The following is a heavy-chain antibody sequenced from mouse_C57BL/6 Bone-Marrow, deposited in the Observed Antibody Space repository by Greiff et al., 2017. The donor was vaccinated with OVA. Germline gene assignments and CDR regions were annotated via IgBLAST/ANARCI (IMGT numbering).Heavy chain of an antibody. Sequence: VQLKESGAELVRPGASVKLSCTASGFNIKDDYMHWVKQRPEQGLEWIGWIDPENGDTEYASKFQGKATITADTSSNTAYLQLSSLTSEDTAVYYCTPSYGSINFDYWGQGTTLTVSS. CDR3: TPSYGSINFDY. CDR1: GFNIKDDY. J-gene: IGHJ2*01. V-gene: IGHV14-4*01. CDR2: IDPENGDT. D-gene: IGHD1-1*01.